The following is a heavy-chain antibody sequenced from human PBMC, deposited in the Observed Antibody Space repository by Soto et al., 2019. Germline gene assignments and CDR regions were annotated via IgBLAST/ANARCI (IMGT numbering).Heavy chain of an antibody. V-gene: IGHV1-69*12. CDR1: GGTFSSYA. J-gene: IGHJ2*01. D-gene: IGHD4-17*01. CDR3: ARDGNDYGDYEGWYFDL. Sequence: QVQLVQSGAEVKKPGSSVKVSCKASGGTFSSYAISWVRQAPGQGLEWMGGIIPIFGTANYAQKFQGRVTITAEESTSTAYMELSSLRSEDTAVYYCARDGNDYGDYEGWYFDLWGRGTLVTVSS. CDR2: IIPIFGTA.